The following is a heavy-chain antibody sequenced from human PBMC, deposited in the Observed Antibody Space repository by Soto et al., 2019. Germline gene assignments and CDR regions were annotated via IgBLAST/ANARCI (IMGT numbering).Heavy chain of an antibody. V-gene: IGHV3-15*01. J-gene: IGHJ6*02. CDR2: IKSTTDGGTT. Sequence: GGSLRLSCAASGFTFSNVWLRWVRQAPGKGLEWVGGIKSTTDGGTTDYAAPVKGRFTISRDDSKNTVFPQINSVKTEHTAVYYCTTSVGGPSCYYYFYGMDVWGQGTTVTVSS. CDR1: GFTFSNVW. D-gene: IGHD3-10*01. CDR3: TTSVGGPSCYYYFYGMDV.